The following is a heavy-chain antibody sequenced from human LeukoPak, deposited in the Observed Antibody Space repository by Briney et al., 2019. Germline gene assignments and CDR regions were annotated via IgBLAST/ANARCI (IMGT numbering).Heavy chain of an antibody. V-gene: IGHV4-39*07. D-gene: IGHD2-15*01. CDR2: IYYSGST. Sequence: SETLSLTCTVSGGSISSSRYYWGGLRHPQGKGLGWIGSIYYSGSTYYNPSLKSRVTISVDTSKNQFSLKLSSVTAADTAVYYCARTDYSTGAFDIWGQGTMVTVSS. CDR1: GGSISSSRYY. CDR3: ARTDYSTGAFDI. J-gene: IGHJ3*02.